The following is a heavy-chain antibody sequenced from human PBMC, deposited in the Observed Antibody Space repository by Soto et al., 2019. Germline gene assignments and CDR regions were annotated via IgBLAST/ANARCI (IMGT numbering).Heavy chain of an antibody. Sequence: QVQVEQSGAEVKKPGSSVKVSCKASGGSFSTAAISWVRQAPGQGLEWMGGIMPIFRTADYAQKFQDRVTITADESTSTAYLELRSLSSEDTAIYSCARDKDRPQLGGNYYYIMDVWGQGTTVTVSS. CDR2: IMPIFRTA. J-gene: IGHJ6*02. CDR1: GGSFSTAA. CDR3: ARDKDRPQLGGNYYYIMDV. D-gene: IGHD3-3*02. V-gene: IGHV1-69*12.